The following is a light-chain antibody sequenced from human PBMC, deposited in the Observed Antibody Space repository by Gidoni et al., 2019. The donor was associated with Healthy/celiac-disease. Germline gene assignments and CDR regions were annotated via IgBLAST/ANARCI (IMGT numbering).Light chain of an antibody. CDR1: QSISSY. Sequence: DIQMTQSPSSLSASVGDIVTITCRASQSISSYLNWYQQKPGKAPKLLIYAASCWQSWVLSRLSCSGAGTDFTLTTSSLQPEDFATFYCQQSYSTPWTFXXXTKVEIK. CDR3: QQSYSTPWT. CDR2: AAS. V-gene: IGKV1-39*01. J-gene: IGKJ1*01.